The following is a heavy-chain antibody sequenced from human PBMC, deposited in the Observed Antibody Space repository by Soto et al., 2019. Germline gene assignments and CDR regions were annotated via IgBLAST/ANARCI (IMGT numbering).Heavy chain of an antibody. Sequence: GGSLRLSCAASGFTFSSYAMSWVRQAPGKGLEWVSAISGSGGSTYYADSVKGRFTISRDNSKNTLYLQMNSLRAEDTAVYYCAKDPLGVVVTAYFDYWGQGTLVTVSS. CDR1: GFTFSSYA. CDR2: ISGSGGST. J-gene: IGHJ4*02. CDR3: AKDPLGVVVTAYFDY. D-gene: IGHD2-21*02. V-gene: IGHV3-23*01.